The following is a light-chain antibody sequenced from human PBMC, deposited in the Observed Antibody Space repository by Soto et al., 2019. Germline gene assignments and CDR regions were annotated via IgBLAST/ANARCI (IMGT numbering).Light chain of an antibody. V-gene: IGLV2-18*02. Sequence: QSVLTQPPSVSGSPGHSVTISCTGTSSDVGSYNRVSWYQQPPGTAPKLMIYEVSNQTSGVPDRFSGSKSGNTASLTISGLQAEDEADYYCSSYTSSIDVVFGGGTKLTVL. CDR2: EVS. CDR1: SSDVGSYNR. CDR3: SSYTSSIDVV. J-gene: IGLJ2*01.